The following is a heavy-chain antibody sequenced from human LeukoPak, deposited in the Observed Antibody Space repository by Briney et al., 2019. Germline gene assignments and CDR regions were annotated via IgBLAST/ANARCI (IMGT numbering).Heavy chain of an antibody. Sequence: GGSLRLSCAASGFTFSTYVMSWVRQAPGKGLEWVSAISYNGASTDCADSVKGRFAISRDNSKNTLYLQMNSLRAEDTAVYYCARRTGGTKDYWGQGTQVTVSS. CDR3: ARRTGGTKDY. CDR2: ISYNGAST. V-gene: IGHV3-23*01. J-gene: IGHJ4*02. D-gene: IGHD7-27*01. CDR1: GFTFSTYV.